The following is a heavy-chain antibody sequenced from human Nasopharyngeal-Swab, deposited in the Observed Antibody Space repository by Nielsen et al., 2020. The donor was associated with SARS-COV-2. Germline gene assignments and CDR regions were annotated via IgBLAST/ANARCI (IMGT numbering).Heavy chain of an antibody. D-gene: IGHD3-22*01. V-gene: IGHV3-23*01. CDR3: AVPYYYDSSGYDDY. J-gene: IGHJ4*02. Sequence: VGRMPGRGLAWVSAISVSGGSTYYAAYVRGRFTISRDNSKNRLYLKITSWRAVETTVYYCAVPYYYDSSGYDDYWGQGTLVTVSS. CDR2: ISVSGGST.